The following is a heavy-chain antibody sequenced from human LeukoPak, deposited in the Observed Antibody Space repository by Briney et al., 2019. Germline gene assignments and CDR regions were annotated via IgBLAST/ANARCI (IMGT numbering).Heavy chain of an antibody. D-gene: IGHD6-6*01. CDR2: ITNSGGT. J-gene: IGHJ4*02. Sequence: SETLSLTCTVSGGSISSYYWTWIRQPAGEGLEWIGRITNSGGTNYNPSLKSRVTMSVDPSKNQFFLKLTSVIAADTAVYYCAREGRRASPRYWGQGTLVTVSS. V-gene: IGHV4-4*07. CDR3: AREGRRASPRY. CDR1: GGSISSYY.